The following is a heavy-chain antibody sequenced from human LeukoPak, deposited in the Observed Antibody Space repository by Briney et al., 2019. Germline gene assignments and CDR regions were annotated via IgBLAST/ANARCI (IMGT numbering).Heavy chain of an antibody. V-gene: IGHV3-21*01. CDR2: ISTSSSYI. CDR3: ARNRGDPSYFDY. Sequence: GGSLRLSCEASGFTFSAYAMTWVRQAPGKGLEWVSSISTSSSYIYYADSVKGRFTISRNNPKNSLYLQMNSLRAEDTAVYYCARNRGDPSYFDYWGQGTLVTVSS. J-gene: IGHJ4*02. CDR1: GFTFSAYA. D-gene: IGHD4-17*01.